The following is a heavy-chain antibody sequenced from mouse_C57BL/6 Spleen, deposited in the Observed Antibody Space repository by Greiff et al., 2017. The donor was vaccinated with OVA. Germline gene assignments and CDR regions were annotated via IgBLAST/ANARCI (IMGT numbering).Heavy chain of an antibody. D-gene: IGHD1-1*01. V-gene: IGHV1-63*01. CDR1: GYTFTNYW. CDR3: ARCHGSRSFYAMDY. J-gene: IGHJ4*01. CDR2: IYPGGGYT. Sequence: VQGVESGAELVRPGTSVKMSCKASGYTFTNYWIGWAKQRPGHGLEWIGDIYPGGGYTNYNEKFKGKATLTADKSSSPAYMQFSSLTSEDSAIYYCARCHGSRSFYAMDYWGQGTSVTVSS.